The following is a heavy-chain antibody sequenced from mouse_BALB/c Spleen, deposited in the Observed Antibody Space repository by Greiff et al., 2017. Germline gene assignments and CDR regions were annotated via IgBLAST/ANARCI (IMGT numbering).Heavy chain of an antibody. Sequence: QVQLQQSAAELARPGASVKMSCKASGYTFTSYTMHWVKQRPGQGLEWIGYINPSSGYTEYNQKFKDKTTLTADKSSSTAYMQLSSLTSEDSAVYYCANLLGDWFAYWGQGTLVTVSA. D-gene: IGHD2-1*01. V-gene: IGHV1-4*02. CDR1: GYTFTSYT. J-gene: IGHJ3*01. CDR3: ANLLGDWFAY. CDR2: INPSSGYT.